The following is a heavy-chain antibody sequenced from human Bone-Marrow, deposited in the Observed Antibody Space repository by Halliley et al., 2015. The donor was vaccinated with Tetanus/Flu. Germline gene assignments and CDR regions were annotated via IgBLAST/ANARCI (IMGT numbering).Heavy chain of an antibody. D-gene: IGHD6-19*01. J-gene: IGHJ6*02. Sequence: GATEYAAPVKGRFTISRDDSRSTLYLQMNSLKIEDTAVYYCTTLMLAGYTGFAPGAAYYYGMDVWGQGTTVTVSS. CDR2: GAT. CDR3: TTLMLAGYTGFAPGAAYYYGMDV. V-gene: IGHV3-15*01.